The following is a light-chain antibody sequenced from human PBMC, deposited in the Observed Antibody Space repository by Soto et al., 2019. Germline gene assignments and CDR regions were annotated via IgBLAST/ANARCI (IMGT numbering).Light chain of an antibody. J-gene: IGKJ3*01. V-gene: IGKV3-20*01. CDR1: QSITNRY. Sequence: EIVLTQSPGTLSLSPGVRATLSCRASQSITNRYLAWYQQKPGQAPRLLVYGASSRATGIPDRFSGSGSGTDFTLTISRLEPEDFAVYYCQQYGSSRFTFGPGTKVDVK. CDR2: GAS. CDR3: QQYGSSRFT.